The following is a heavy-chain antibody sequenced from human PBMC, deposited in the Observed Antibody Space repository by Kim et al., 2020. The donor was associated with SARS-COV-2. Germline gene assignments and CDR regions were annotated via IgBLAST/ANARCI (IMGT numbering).Heavy chain of an antibody. D-gene: IGHD6-19*01. CDR2: IYYSGST. Sequence: SETLSLTCTVSGGSISSYYWSWIRQPPGKGLEWIGYIYYSGSTNHNPSLTSRVTLSVDTSKNQFSLKLSSVTTADTAVYYCARNGPDISGSYFQYWGQGTLVTVSS. V-gene: IGHV4-59*08. J-gene: IGHJ4*02. CDR3: ARNGPDISGSYFQY. CDR1: GGSISSYY.